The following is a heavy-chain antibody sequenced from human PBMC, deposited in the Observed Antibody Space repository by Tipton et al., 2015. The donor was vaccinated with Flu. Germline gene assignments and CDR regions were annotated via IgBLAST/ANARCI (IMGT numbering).Heavy chain of an antibody. CDR2: IYPGDSDT. Sequence: QLVQSGAEVKKPGESLKISCQGSGYSFTKYWIGWVRQTPGKGLEWMGTIYPGDSDTRYSPSFQGQVTISADKSINTTYLQWSSLKASDSAIYYCMRQGQYSSSSDSLGQGTLVAVSS. D-gene: IGHD6-6*01. V-gene: IGHV5-51*01. CDR1: GYSFTKYW. CDR3: MRQGQYSSSSDS. J-gene: IGHJ4*02.